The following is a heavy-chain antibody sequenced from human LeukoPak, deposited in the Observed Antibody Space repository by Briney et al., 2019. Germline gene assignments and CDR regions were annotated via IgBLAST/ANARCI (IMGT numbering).Heavy chain of an antibody. J-gene: IGHJ4*02. CDR3: VKVQNLPKQPRYNYDSSGGFSPPDY. CDR2: ISYDGSNK. V-gene: IGHV3-30*18. D-gene: IGHD3-22*01. Sequence: GRSLRLSCAASGFTLSSYGMHWVHQAPGKGLEWVAVISYDGSNKYYADSVKGRFTISRDNSKNTLYLQMNSLRAEDTAVYYCVKVQNLPKQPRYNYDSSGGFSPPDYWGQGTLVTVSS. CDR1: GFTLSSYG.